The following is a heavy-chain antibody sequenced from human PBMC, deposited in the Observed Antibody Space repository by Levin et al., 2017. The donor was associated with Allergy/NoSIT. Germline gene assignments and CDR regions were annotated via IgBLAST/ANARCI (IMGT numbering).Heavy chain of an antibody. D-gene: IGHD6-13*01. CDR3: ARAGSSSWYYVDY. CDR1: GGSIRSYY. J-gene: IGHJ4*02. V-gene: IGHV4-59*01. CDR2: IYYSGTT. Sequence: SQTLSLTCTVSGGSIRSYYWSWIRQPPGKGLEWIGYIYYSGTTNYNPSLKSRVTISVDTSKNQFSLRLSSVTAADTAVYYCARAGSSSWYYVDYWGQGTLVTVSS.